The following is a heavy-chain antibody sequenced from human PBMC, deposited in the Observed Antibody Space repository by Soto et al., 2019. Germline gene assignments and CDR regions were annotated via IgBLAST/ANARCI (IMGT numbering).Heavy chain of an antibody. D-gene: IGHD6-13*01. CDR2: IYSGGST. CDR3: ARGRGSSSWFSYYYYYMDV. CDR1: GFTVSSNY. V-gene: IGHV3-66*01. J-gene: IGHJ6*03. Sequence: GGSLRLSCAASGFTVSSNYMSWVRQAPGKGLEWVSVIYSGGSTYYADSVKGRFTISRDNSKNTLYLQMNSLRAEDTAVYYCARGRGSSSWFSYYYYYMDVWGKGTTVTVSS.